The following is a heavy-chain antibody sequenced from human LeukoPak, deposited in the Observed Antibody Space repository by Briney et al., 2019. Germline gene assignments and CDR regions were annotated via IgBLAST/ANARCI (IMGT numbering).Heavy chain of an antibody. D-gene: IGHD6-19*01. CDR1: GGSISSNY. J-gene: IGHJ4*02. CDR3: ARGAISSGWYFDY. V-gene: IGHV4-59*01. CDR2: IYYSGST. Sequence: SETLSLTCTVSGGSISSNYWNWIRQPPGKGLEWIGYIYYSGSTNYNPSLKSRVTISVDTSKNQFSLKLSSVTAADTAVYYCARGAISSGWYFDYWGQGTLVTVSS.